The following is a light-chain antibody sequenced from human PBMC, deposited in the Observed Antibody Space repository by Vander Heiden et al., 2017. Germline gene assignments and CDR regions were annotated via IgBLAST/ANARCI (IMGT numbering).Light chain of an antibody. V-gene: IGKV1-5*03. J-gene: IGKJ1*01. CDR3: QQDNSYWT. CDR2: KAS. CDR1: QSISSW. Sequence: SVGDRVTITCRASQSISSWLAWYQQKPGKAPKLLIYKASSLESGVPSSFSGSGSGTEFTLTISSLQPDDFATYYCQQDNSYWTFGQGTKVEIK.